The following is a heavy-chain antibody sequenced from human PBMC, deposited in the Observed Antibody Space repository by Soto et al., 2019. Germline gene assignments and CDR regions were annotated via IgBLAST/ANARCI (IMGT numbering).Heavy chain of an antibody. CDR2: VYITGST. V-gene: IGHV4-4*07. Sequence: NPSETLSLTCNVSGGSISTFYWNWIRQSAEKGLEWIGRVYITGSTNYHPSLKSRVTMSVDTSKNQFSLKMTSVTAADTAVYYCARGGRDGFDIWGQGTRVTVSS. CDR3: ARGGRDGFDI. J-gene: IGHJ3*02. CDR1: GGSISTFY.